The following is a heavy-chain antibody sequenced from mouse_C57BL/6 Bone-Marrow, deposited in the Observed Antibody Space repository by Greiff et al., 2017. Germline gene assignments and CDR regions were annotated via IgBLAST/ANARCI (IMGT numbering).Heavy chain of an antibody. CDR3: ARGGGSSDVRDWYFDV. CDR1: GYTFTSYG. J-gene: IGHJ1*03. V-gene: IGHV1-81*01. D-gene: IGHD1-1*01. CDR2: IYPRSGNT. Sequence: QVQLQQSGAELARPGASVKLSCKASGYTFTSYGISWVKQRTGQGLEWIGEIYPRSGNTYYNEKFKGKATLTADKSSSTAYMELRSLTSEDSAGSVGARGGGSSDVRDWYFDVWGTGTTVTGSS.